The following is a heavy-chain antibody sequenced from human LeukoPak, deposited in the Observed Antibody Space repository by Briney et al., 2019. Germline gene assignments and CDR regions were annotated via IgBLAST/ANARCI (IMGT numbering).Heavy chain of an antibody. CDR1: AYSFTSYW. D-gene: IGHD3-22*01. CDR2: IYPGDSDT. V-gene: IGHV5-51*01. J-gene: IGHJ4*02. CDR3: AGPNSSGYYPDY. Sequence: AGSLMILCWGSAYSFTSYWIGCLRRMPGENLLWLGIIYPGDSDTRYSASFQGQVTISADKSISTAYLQLSSLKASDTAMYYCAGPNSSGYYPDYWGQGTLVTVSS.